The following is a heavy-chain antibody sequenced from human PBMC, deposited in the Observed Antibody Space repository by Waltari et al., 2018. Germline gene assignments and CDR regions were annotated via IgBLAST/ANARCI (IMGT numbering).Heavy chain of an antibody. CDR1: GGSISSSSYY. V-gene: IGHV4-39*01. J-gene: IGHJ4*02. CDR2: SYYSGRT. CDR3: AGLSITGTNFDY. D-gene: IGHD1-20*01. Sequence: QLQLQESGPGLVKPSETLSLTCTVSGGSISSSSYYWGWIRQPPGKGLEWIGSSYYSGRTSSSPALKSRVTISVDTSKNRFSLKLSSVTAADTAVYYCAGLSITGTNFDYWGQGTLVTVSS.